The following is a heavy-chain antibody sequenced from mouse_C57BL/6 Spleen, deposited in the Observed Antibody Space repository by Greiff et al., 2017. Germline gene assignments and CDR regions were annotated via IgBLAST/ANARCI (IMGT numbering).Heavy chain of an antibody. CDR3: ARGTNYDGFAY. D-gene: IGHD1-1*01. V-gene: IGHV5-17*01. CDR1: GFTFSDYG. J-gene: IGHJ3*01. CDR2: ISSGSSTI. Sequence: EVQVVESGGGLVKPGGSLKLSCAASGFTFSDYGMHWVRQAPEKGLEWVAYISSGSSTIYYADTVKGRFTISRDNAKNTLFLQMTSLRSEDTAMCYCARGTNYDGFAYWGQGTLVTVSA.